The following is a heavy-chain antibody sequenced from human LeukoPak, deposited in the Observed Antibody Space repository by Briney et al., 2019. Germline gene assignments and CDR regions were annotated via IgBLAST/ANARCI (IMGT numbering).Heavy chain of an antibody. CDR3: ARGDCSSTSCYFARWFDP. Sequence: GASVKVSCKASGYTFTSYGISWVRQAPGQGVEWMGWISPYNGNTNYAQKLQGRVTMTTDTSTSTAYMELRSLRSDDTAVYYCARGDCSSTSCYFARWFDPWGQGTLVTVSS. D-gene: IGHD2-2*01. J-gene: IGHJ5*02. V-gene: IGHV1-18*04. CDR1: GYTFTSYG. CDR2: ISPYNGNT.